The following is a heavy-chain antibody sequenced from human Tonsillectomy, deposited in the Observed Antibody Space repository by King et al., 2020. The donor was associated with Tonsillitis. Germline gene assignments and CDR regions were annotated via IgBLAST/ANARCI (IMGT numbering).Heavy chain of an antibody. CDR2: IFHSGST. CDR1: GVSINSSNYY. CDR3: ARLYFYDSTGYLYYFDY. V-gene: IGHV4-39*01. Sequence: LQLQESGPGLVKPSETLSLTCTVSGVSINSSNYYWGWIRQPPGKGLEWIGNIFHSGSTYYNPSLKSRVTISVDTSKSQISLNLSSVTAADTAVYYCARLYFYDSTGYLYYFDYWGQGTLVTVSS. D-gene: IGHD3-22*01. J-gene: IGHJ4*02.